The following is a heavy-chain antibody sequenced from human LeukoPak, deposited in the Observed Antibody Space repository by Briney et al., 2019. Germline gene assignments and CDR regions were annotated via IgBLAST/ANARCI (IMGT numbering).Heavy chain of an antibody. CDR1: DFTFGDYA. Sequence: GGSLRLSCAASDFTFGDYAMAWVRQAPGTGLEWVSLISDSGDNTYYADSVKGRFTISRDNSKNMVYLQLSSLRAEDTAVYYCARSRPLPHDRIRFGPFGPWGQGSLVTVSS. D-gene: IGHD3-16*01. V-gene: IGHV3-23*01. CDR3: ARSRPLPHDRIRFGPFGP. J-gene: IGHJ5*02. CDR2: ISDSGDNT.